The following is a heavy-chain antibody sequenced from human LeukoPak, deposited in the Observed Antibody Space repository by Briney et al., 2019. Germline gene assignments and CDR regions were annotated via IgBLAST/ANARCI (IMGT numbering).Heavy chain of an antibody. V-gene: IGHV1-18*01. CDR2: ISAYNGNT. D-gene: IGHD2-21*02. Sequence: ASVKVSCKASGYTFTSYGFSWVRQAPGQGLEWMGWISAYNGNTNYAQKLQGRVTMTTDTSTTTAYMELRSLRSDDTAMYYCARDDCGGDCSNPSGTYDYWGQGTLVTVSS. CDR3: ARDDCGGDCSNPSGTYDY. CDR1: GYTFTSYG. J-gene: IGHJ4*02.